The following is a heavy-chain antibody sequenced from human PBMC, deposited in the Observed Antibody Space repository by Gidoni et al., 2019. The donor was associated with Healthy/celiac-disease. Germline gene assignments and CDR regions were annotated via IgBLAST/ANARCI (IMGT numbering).Heavy chain of an antibody. CDR2: INHSGST. V-gene: IGHV4-34*01. J-gene: IGHJ6*02. CDR1: GGSSSAYS. CDR3: ARGNSNLVIGSYYYYYGIDV. Sequence: QVQLQQWGAGLLKPSETLSLTRAVSGGSSSAYSWRWLLPPPGKGLEWMCEINHSGSTNYNPSLNSRVTRSVDTSKNQFSLKLSSVTAADTAVYYCARGNSNLVIGSYYYYYGIDVWGQGTTVTVSS. D-gene: IGHD3-9*01.